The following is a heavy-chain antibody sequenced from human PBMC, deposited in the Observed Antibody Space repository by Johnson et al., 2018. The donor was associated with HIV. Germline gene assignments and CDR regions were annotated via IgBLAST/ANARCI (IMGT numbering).Heavy chain of an antibody. D-gene: IGHD4-23*01. CDR1: GFAFRTYW. CDR2: IYNDGSRT. Sequence: VQLVESGGGVVRPGGSLRLSCAASGFAFRTYWMVWVRQVPGKRPVWVARIYNDGSRTTYADSVRGRFTISRDNAKYTVDLQMNSLRVEDTAVYYCARGRYGRMTTVAAAAFDIWGQGTMVTVSS. J-gene: IGHJ3*02. CDR3: ARGRYGRMTTVAAAAFDI. V-gene: IGHV3-74*02.